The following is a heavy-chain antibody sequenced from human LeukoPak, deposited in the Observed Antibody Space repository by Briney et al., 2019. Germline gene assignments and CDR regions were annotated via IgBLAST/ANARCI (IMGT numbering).Heavy chain of an antibody. CDR2: INPNSGGT. V-gene: IGHV1-2*02. CDR1: GYTFTGYY. CDR3: ARDQAPLVPYYFDY. J-gene: IGHJ4*02. Sequence: ASVKVSCKASGYTFTGYYMHWVRQAPGQGLEWMGWINPNSGGTNYAQKFQGRVTMTRDTSISTAYMELSRLRSDDTAVYYCARDQAPLVPYYFDYWGQGTLVTVSS. D-gene: IGHD1-26*01.